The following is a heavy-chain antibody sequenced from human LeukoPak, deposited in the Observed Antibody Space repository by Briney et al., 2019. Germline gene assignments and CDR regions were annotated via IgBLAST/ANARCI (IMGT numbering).Heavy chain of an antibody. CDR2: INHSGST. J-gene: IGHJ4*02. CDR1: GGAFSGYY. CDR3: ARGPRYYYGSGSYSIAVY. D-gene: IGHD3-10*01. Sequence: TSETLSLTCAVYGGAFSGYYWSWLRPPPGKGREWIGEINHSGSTNYNPSLKSRVTISVDTSKNQFSLKLSSVTAADTAVYYCARGPRYYYGSGSYSIAVYWGQGTLVTVSS. V-gene: IGHV4-34*01.